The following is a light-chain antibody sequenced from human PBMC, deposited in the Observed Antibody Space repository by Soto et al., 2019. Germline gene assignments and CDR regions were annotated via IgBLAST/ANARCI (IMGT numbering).Light chain of an antibody. CDR3: QSYDSSLSGLV. CDR2: GNS. CDR1: SSNIGAGYD. J-gene: IGLJ2*01. Sequence: QSVLTQPPSVSGAPGQRVTISCTGSSSNIGAGYDVHWYQQLPGTAPKLLISGNSNRPSGVPDRFSGSKSGTSASLAITVLQAEDEADYYCQSYDSSLSGLVFGGGTQLTVL. V-gene: IGLV1-40*01.